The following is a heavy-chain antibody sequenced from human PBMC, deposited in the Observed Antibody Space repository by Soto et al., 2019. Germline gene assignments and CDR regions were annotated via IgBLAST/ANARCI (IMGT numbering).Heavy chain of an antibody. Sequence: GGSLRLSCAASGFTFSSYAMSWVRQAPGKGLEWVSAISGSGGSTYYADSVKGRFTISRDNSKNTLYLQMNSLRAEDTAVYYCAKDYHSGSYPGYYFDYWGQGTLVTVSS. J-gene: IGHJ4*02. CDR2: ISGSGGST. D-gene: IGHD1-26*01. V-gene: IGHV3-23*01. CDR3: AKDYHSGSYPGYYFDY. CDR1: GFTFSSYA.